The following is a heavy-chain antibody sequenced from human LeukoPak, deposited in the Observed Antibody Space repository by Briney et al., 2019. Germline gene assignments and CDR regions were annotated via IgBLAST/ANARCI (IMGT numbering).Heavy chain of an antibody. CDR1: GGSISSYY. CDR2: IYYSGST. CDR3: AREKSYNWNNGGFDP. V-gene: IGHV4-59*12. D-gene: IGHD1/OR15-1a*01. Sequence: PSETLSLTCTVSGGSISSYYWSWIRQPPGKGLEWIGYIYYSGSTNYNPSLKSRVTISVDTSKNQFSLKLSSVTAADTAVYYCAREKSYNWNNGGFDPWGQGTLVTVSS. J-gene: IGHJ5*02.